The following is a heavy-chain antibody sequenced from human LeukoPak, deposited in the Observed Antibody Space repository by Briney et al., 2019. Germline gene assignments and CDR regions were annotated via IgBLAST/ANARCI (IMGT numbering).Heavy chain of an antibody. Sequence: SVKVSCKSSGGTFSSYAISWVRQAPGQGLEWMGRIIPIFGTANYAQKFQGRVTITTDESTSTAYMELSSLRSEDTAVYYCARNYYDSSGYYTLSSPWGQGTLVTVSS. J-gene: IGHJ5*02. D-gene: IGHD3-22*01. CDR3: ARNYYDSSGYYTLSSP. CDR2: IIPIFGTA. CDR1: GGTFSSYA. V-gene: IGHV1-69*05.